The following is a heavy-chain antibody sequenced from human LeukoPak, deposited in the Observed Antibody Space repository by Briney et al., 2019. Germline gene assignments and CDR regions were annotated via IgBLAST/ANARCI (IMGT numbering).Heavy chain of an antibody. CDR3: ARSRFLEWSHRAYYFDR. D-gene: IGHD3-3*01. V-gene: IGHV1-69*05. J-gene: IGHJ5*02. CDR2: IIPIFGTA. Sequence: ASVKVSCKASGGTFSSYAISWVRQAPGQGLEWMGGIIPIFGTANYAQKFQGRVTITTDESTSTAYMELSSLRSEDTAVYYCARSRFLEWSHRAYYFDRWGQGTLVTVSS. CDR1: GGTFSSYA.